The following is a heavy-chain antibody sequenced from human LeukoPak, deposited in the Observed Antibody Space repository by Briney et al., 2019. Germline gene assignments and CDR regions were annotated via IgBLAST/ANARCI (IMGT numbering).Heavy chain of an antibody. CDR3: AKGTGYYDSSGPDPFYFDY. Sequence: GGSLRLSCAASGFTFSSYAMSWVRRAPGKGLEWVSAISGSGGSTYYADSVKGRFTISRDNSKNTLYLQMNSLRAEDTTVYYCAKGTGYYDSSGPDPFYFDYWGQGTLVTVSS. V-gene: IGHV3-23*01. CDR2: ISGSGGST. D-gene: IGHD3-22*01. J-gene: IGHJ4*02. CDR1: GFTFSSYA.